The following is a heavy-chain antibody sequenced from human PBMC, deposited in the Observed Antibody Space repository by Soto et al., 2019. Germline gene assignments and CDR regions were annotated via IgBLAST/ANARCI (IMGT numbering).Heavy chain of an antibody. CDR1: GGTFSSYA. CDR3: ARCGPYYDILTGLNWFDP. Sequence: GASVKVSCKASGGTFSSYAISWVRQAPGQGLEWMGGIIPIFGIANYAQKFQGRVTITADKSTSTAYMELSSLRSEDTAVYYCARCGPYYDILTGLNWFDPWGQGTLVTVSS. J-gene: IGHJ5*02. V-gene: IGHV1-69*10. D-gene: IGHD3-9*01. CDR2: IIPIFGIA.